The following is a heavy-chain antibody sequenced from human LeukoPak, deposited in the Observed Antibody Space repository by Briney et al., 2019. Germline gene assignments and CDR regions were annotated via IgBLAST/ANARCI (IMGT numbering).Heavy chain of an antibody. D-gene: IGHD1-7*01. V-gene: IGHV3-23*01. CDR1: GFTFNICA. CDR2: IGSTDI. Sequence: GGSLRLSCAASGFTFNICAMSWVRQAPGKGLEWVSSIGSTDIYYAESVKGRFTVSRDNSKNTLYLHLNSLRAEDSAVYYCAKDATPGNSIWDYFAFWGQGTVVTVSS. J-gene: IGHJ4*02. CDR3: AKDATPGNSIWDYFAF.